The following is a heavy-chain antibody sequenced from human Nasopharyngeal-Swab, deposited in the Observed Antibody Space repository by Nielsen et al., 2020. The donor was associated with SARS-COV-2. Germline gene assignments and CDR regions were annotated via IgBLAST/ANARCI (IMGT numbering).Heavy chain of an antibody. CDR3: ARYPSSSWSSYGMDV. D-gene: IGHD6-13*01. CDR2: IYYTGST. Sequence: RQAPGKGLEWIGYIYYTGSTYCNPSPKSRVTISVDTSKNQFSLKLTSVTAADTAVYYCARYPSSSWSSYGMDVWGQGTTVTVSS. J-gene: IGHJ6*02. V-gene: IGHV4-31*02.